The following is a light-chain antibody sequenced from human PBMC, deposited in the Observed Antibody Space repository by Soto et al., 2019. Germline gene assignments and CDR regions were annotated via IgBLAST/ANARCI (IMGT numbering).Light chain of an antibody. CDR3: SSYTSTNTVV. J-gene: IGLJ2*01. CDR1: SSDVGGYNY. CDR2: DVS. Sequence: QSALTQPASVSGSPGQSITISCTGTSSDVGGYNYVSWYQHHPGKAPKLMIYDVSNRPSGVSNRFSGSKSDNTASLTISGLQAEDEADYYCSSYTSTNTVVCGGGTKLTVL. V-gene: IGLV2-14*03.